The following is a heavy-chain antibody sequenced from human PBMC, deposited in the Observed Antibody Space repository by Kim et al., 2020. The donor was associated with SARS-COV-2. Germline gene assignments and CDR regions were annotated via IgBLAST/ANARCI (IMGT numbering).Heavy chain of an antibody. V-gene: IGHV4-59*12. J-gene: IGHJ4*02. Sequence: SETLSLTCTVSGGSISNNYWSWIRQPPGMGLEWMGYGHYSGSTNYNPSLKSRVTISVDTSKNQFSLKLTSVTAADTALYYCAGESNRGQPGASDYWGQGTLVTVSS. CDR2: GHYSGST. CDR3: AGESNRGQPGASDY. D-gene: IGHD3-10*01. CDR1: GGSISNNY.